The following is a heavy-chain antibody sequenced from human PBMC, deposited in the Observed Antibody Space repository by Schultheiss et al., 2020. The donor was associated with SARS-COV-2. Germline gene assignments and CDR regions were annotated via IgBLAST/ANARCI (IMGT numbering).Heavy chain of an antibody. V-gene: IGHV4-34*01. J-gene: IGHJ4*02. CDR2: INHSGST. CDR3: ARARSGSYWSFDY. CDR1: GGSFSGYY. Sequence: SETLSLTCAVYGGSFSGYYWSWIRQPPGKGLEWIGEINHSGSTYYNPSLKSRVTISVDTSKNQFSLKLSSVTAADTAVYYCARARSGSYWSFDYWGQGTLVTVSS. D-gene: IGHD1-26*01.